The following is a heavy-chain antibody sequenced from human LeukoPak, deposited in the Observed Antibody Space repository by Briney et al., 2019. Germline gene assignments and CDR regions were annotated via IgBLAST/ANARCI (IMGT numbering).Heavy chain of an antibody. CDR2: INPNSGGT. CDR1: GYTFTGYY. J-gene: IGHJ5*02. Sequence: ASVKVSCKVSGYTFTGYYMHWVRQAPGQGLEWMGWINPNSGGTNYAQKFQGRVTMTRDTSISTAYMELSRLRSDDTAVYYCAREGGCSSTSCYLGTNWFDPWGQGTLVTVSS. D-gene: IGHD2-2*01. CDR3: AREGGCSSTSCYLGTNWFDP. V-gene: IGHV1-2*02.